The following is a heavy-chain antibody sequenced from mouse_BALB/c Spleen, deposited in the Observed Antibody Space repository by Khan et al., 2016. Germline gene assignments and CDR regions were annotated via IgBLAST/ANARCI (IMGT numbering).Heavy chain of an antibody. J-gene: IGHJ4*01. Sequence: EVQLQESGPGLVKPSQSLSLTCSVTGYSITSGYYWNWIRQFPGNKLEWMGYISYDGSNNYNPSLKNRISITRDTSKNQFFLKLNSVTTEDTATYYCARVDYYGYSYAMDYWGQGTSVTVSS. CDR1: GYSITSGYY. CDR3: ARVDYYGYSYAMDY. CDR2: ISYDGSN. D-gene: IGHD1-2*01. V-gene: IGHV3-6*02.